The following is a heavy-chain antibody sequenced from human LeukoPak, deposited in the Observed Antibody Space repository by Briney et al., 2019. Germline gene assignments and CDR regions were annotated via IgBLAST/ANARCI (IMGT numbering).Heavy chain of an antibody. D-gene: IGHD6-13*01. CDR3: ARAKQQLAVDYYYYGVDV. Sequence: ASVKVSCKASGYTFTSYYMHWVRQAPGQGLEWMGIINPSGGSTSYAQKFQGRVTMTRDTSTSTVYMELSSLRSEDTAVYYCARAKQQLAVDYYYYGVDVWGQGTTVTVSS. J-gene: IGHJ6*02. CDR2: INPSGGST. V-gene: IGHV1-46*01. CDR1: GYTFTSYY.